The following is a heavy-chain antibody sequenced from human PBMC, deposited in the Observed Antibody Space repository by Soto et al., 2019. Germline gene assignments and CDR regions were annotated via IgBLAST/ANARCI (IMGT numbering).Heavy chain of an antibody. Sequence: WETLSLTCAVYGGSFSGHSWTWIRQSPGKGLEWIGDINHSGRVNYSPSLKSRVTISLDTSKNQFSLTLSAVTAADTAMYYCSTRAYDTNGYYRFDPWGQGTLVTVSS. D-gene: IGHD3-22*01. CDR1: GGSFSGHS. V-gene: IGHV4-34*01. CDR3: STRAYDTNGYYRFDP. J-gene: IGHJ5*01. CDR2: INHSGRV.